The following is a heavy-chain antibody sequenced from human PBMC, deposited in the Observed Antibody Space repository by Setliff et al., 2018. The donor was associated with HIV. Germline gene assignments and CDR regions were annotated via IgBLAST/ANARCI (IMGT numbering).Heavy chain of an antibody. CDR2: IYTSGTT. J-gene: IGHJ4*02. D-gene: IGHD6-13*01. CDR3: ARKLWGAAAGFDY. V-gene: IGHV4-61*09. Sequence: LSLTCTVSGGSVSSGAYYWNWIRQPAGKGLEWIGQIYTSGTTNYLPSLKSRVTISRDTSKNQFSLKLSSVTAADTAVYYCARKLWGAAAGFDYWGQGTLVTVSS. CDR1: GGSVSSGAYY.